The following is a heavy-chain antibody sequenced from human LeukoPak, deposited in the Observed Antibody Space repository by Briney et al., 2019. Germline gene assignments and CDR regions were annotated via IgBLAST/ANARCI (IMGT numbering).Heavy chain of an antibody. CDR2: INTDGSST. Sequence: GGSLRLSCAASGFTFSSYWMHWVRQAPGEGLVWVSRINTDGSSTTYADSVKGRFTISRDNAKNTLYLQMNSLRAEDTAVYYCARVIRGYSYGDYFYYMDVWGKGTTVTVSS. V-gene: IGHV3-74*01. D-gene: IGHD5-18*01. CDR1: GFTFSSYW. CDR3: ARVIRGYSYGDYFYYMDV. J-gene: IGHJ6*03.